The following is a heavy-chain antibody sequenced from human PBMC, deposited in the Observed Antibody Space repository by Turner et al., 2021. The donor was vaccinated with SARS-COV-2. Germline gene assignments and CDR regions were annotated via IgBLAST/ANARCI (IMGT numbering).Heavy chain of an antibody. V-gene: IGHV3-21*01. CDR2: ISSSSSYI. Sequence: EVQLVESGGGLVKPGGSLRLSCAASGFTLSSYSMNWVRQAPGKGLEWVSSISSSSSYIYYADSVKGRFTISRDNAKNSLHLQLNSLRAEDTAVYYCATIAAAGPDFYYYYGMDVWGQGTTVTVSS. CDR1: GFTLSSYS. J-gene: IGHJ6*02. D-gene: IGHD6-13*01. CDR3: ATIAAAGPDFYYYYGMDV.